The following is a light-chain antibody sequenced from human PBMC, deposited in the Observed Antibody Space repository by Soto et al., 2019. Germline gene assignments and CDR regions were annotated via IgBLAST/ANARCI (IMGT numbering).Light chain of an antibody. V-gene: IGLV2-14*01. CDR2: EVS. CDR3: SSYTTRSAV. CDR1: SSDVGGYNY. J-gene: IGLJ1*01. Sequence: QSVLTQPASVSGSPGQSITISCTGTSSDVGGYNYVSWYQQHPGKAPKLMIYEVSNRPSGVSNRFSGSKSGNTASLTISGLRAEDEADYYCSSYTTRSAVFGTGTKVTVL.